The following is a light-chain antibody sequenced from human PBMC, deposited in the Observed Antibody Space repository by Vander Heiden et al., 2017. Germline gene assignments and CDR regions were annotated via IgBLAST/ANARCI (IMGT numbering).Light chain of an antibody. CDR2: KDS. Sequence: SYELTQPPSVSVSPGPTARITCSGDAFPKQHAYWYQQKQGQAPVLVIYKDSERRSGSPERCSGASSGTTVTLTISGGQAEDEADYYCQSADSSGTPLFGGGTKLTVL. CDR1: AFPKQH. V-gene: IGLV3-25*03. CDR3: QSADSSGTPL. J-gene: IGLJ3*02.